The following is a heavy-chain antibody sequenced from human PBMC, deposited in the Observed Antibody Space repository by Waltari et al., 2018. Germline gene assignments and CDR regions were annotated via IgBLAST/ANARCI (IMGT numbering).Heavy chain of an antibody. CDR2: INHSGST. V-gene: IGHV4-34*01. Sequence: QVQLQQWGAGLLKPSETLSLTCAVYVGSFSGYYWSWCRQHPGKGLEWIGEINHSGSTNYNPALKSRVTISVDTSKNQFSLKLSSVTAADTAVYYCARRGSSAGYYYYYMDVWGKGTTVTVSS. CDR1: VGSFSGYY. D-gene: IGHD6-6*01. J-gene: IGHJ6*03. CDR3: ARRGSSAGYYYYYMDV.